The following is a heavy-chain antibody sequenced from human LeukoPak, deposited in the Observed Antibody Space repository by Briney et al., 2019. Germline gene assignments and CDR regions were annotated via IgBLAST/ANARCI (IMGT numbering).Heavy chain of an antibody. J-gene: IGHJ6*02. V-gene: IGHV3-30*03. D-gene: IGHD6-13*01. CDR3: ARDVVGSSNNGMDV. CDR1: GFTFSSYG. CDR2: ISYDGSNK. Sequence: GGSLRLSCAASGFTFSSYGMHWVRQAPGKGLEWVVVISYDGSNKYYADSVKGRFTISRDNSKNTLYLQMNSLRAEDTAVYYCARDVVGSSNNGMDVWGQGTTVTVSS.